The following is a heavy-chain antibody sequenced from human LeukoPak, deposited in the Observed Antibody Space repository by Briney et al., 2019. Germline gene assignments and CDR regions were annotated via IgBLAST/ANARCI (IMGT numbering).Heavy chain of an antibody. V-gene: IGHV1-8*01. D-gene: IGHD3-22*01. CDR3: ALALYYYNSSGYYPFDY. CDR1: GYTFRGYD. J-gene: IGHJ4*02. CDR2: MNPNSGNT. Sequence: ASVKVSCKASGYTFRGYDINWVRQAPGQGLEWVGWMNPNSGNTGYAQKFQGRVTMTRSNSISTAYMELSSLRSEDTAVYYCALALYYYNSSGYYPFDYWGQGTVVTVSS.